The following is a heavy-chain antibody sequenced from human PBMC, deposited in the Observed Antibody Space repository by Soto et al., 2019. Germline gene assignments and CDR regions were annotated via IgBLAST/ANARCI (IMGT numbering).Heavy chain of an antibody. CDR3: ARLAVLLWFGGRTLYTPEDYYYGMDV. V-gene: IGHV3-30-3*01. CDR1: GFTFSSYA. D-gene: IGHD3-10*01. Sequence: PGGSLRLSCAASGFTFSSYAMHWVRQAPGKGLEWVAVISYDGSNKYYADSVKGRFTISRDNSKNTLYLQMNSLRAEDTAVYYCARLAVLLWFGGRTLYTPEDYYYGMDVWGQGTTVTVSS. J-gene: IGHJ6*02. CDR2: ISYDGSNK.